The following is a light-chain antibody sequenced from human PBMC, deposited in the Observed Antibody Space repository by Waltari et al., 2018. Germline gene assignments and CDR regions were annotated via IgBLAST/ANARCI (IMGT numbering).Light chain of an antibody. J-gene: IGLJ2*01. CDR2: DVN. V-gene: IGLV2-14*03. CDR1: TSDIGGHNN. CDR3: SSYTGGTTLVV. Sequence: QSALTQPASVSGSPGQSITISCTGTTSDIGGHNNVSWYQQHPGKAPKLVIYDVNQRPSVVSNRFSGSKSGNTASLTISGLQTEDEADYHCSSYTGGTTLVVFGGGTKLTVL.